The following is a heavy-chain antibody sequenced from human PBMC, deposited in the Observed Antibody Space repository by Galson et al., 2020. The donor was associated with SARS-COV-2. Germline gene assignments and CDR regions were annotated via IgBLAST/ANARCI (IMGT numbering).Heavy chain of an antibody. Sequence: ASVKVSCKASGYTFTSYYMHWVRQAPGQGLEWMGIINPSGGSTSYAQKFQGRVTMTRDTSTSTVYMELSSLRSEDTAVYYCARDSSRCSGGSCYDFDCWGQGTLVTVSS. CDR1: GYTFTSYY. V-gene: IGHV1-46*01. J-gene: IGHJ4*02. CDR2: INPSGGST. CDR3: ARDSSRCSGGSCYDFDC. D-gene: IGHD2-15*01.